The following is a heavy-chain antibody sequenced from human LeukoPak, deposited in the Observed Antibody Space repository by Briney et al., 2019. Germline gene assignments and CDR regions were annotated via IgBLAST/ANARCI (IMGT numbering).Heavy chain of an antibody. CDR3: ARDLYDFWSGYYIH. V-gene: IGHV3-30-3*01. Sequence: RAGGSLRLSCAASGFTFSSYAMHWVRQAPGKGLEWVAVISYDGSNKYYADSVKGRFTISRDNSKNTLYLQMNSLRAEDTAVYYCARDLYDFWSGYYIHWGQGTLVTVSS. J-gene: IGHJ4*02. CDR1: GFTFSSYA. D-gene: IGHD3-3*01. CDR2: ISYDGSNK.